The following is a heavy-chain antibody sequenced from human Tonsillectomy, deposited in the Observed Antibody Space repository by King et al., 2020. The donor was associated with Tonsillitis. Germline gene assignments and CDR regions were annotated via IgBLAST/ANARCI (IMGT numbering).Heavy chain of an antibody. CDR1: GFTFSSYA. CDR2: ISGSGVST. J-gene: IGHJ4*02. V-gene: IGHV3-23*01. D-gene: IGHD2-8*01. Sequence: VQLLESGGGLVQPGGSLRLSCAASGFTFSSYAMSWVRQAPGKGLEWVSGISGSGVSTYYADSVKGRFTISRDNSKNTLYLQMNSLRAEDTAVYYCAKDHGKGYCTNGVCYNFDYWGPGTLVTVSS. CDR3: AKDHGKGYCTNGVCYNFDY.